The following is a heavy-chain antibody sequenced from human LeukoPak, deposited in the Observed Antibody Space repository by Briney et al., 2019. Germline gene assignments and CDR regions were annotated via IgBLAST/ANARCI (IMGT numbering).Heavy chain of an antibody. CDR3: AKQQRAVAGSGGDWFDP. J-gene: IGHJ5*02. CDR2: ISGSGGST. D-gene: IGHD6-19*01. CDR1: GFTFSSYA. Sequence: GGSLRLSCAASGFTFSSYAVSWVRQAPGKGLEWVSAISGSGGSTYYADSVKGRFTISRDNSKNTLYLQMNSLRAEDTAVYYCAKQQRAVAGSGGDWFDPWGQGTLVTVSS. V-gene: IGHV3-23*01.